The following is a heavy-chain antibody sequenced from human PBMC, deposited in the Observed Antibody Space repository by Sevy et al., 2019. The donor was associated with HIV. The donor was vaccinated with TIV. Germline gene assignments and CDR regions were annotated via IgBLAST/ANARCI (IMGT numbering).Heavy chain of an antibody. CDR3: ARVGLRFLEWLPHYGMDV. Sequence: GGSLRLSCAASGFTFSSYAMSWVRQAPGKGLEWVSYISTYGSTIYYADSVKGRFTISRDNARNSLYLQMNSLRAEDTAVYYCARVGLRFLEWLPHYGMDVWGQGTTVTVSS. CDR1: GFTFSSYA. CDR2: ISTYGSTI. D-gene: IGHD3-3*01. V-gene: IGHV3-48*04. J-gene: IGHJ6*02.